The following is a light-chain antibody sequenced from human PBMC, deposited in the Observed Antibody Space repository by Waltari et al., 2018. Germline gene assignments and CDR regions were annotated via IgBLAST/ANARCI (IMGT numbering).Light chain of an antibody. CDR3: QTGGHGTWV. CDR2: VNSDGSH. V-gene: IGLV4-69*01. CDR1: SGHSSNV. J-gene: IGLJ3*02. Sequence: QLVLPQSPSASASLGVSVKLTRTLRSGHSSNVIPVLHQRPKKGPGSLMKVNSDGSHSKGDKFPDRFSGSSSGTEHYLTISRLQAEDEADYYCQTGGHGTWVFGGGTKLTVL.